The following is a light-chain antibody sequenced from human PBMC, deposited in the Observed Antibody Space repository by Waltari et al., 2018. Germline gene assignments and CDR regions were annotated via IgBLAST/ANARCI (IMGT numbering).Light chain of an antibody. CDR3: LSFSAVGTRV. J-gene: IGLJ1*01. V-gene: IGLV2-14*03. CDR2: DVI. CDR1: SSDVGRYNY. Sequence: QSALTQPAFVSGSPGQSITISCPGTSSDVGRYNYVSWYQQHPDKVPKLLIFDVIYRPSGVSDRFSGSKSGNTASLTISGLRADDEADYYCLSFSAVGTRVFGTGTRVTVL.